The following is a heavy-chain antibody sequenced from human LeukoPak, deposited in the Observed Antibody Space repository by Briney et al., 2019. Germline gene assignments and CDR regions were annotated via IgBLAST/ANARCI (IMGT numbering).Heavy chain of an antibody. J-gene: IGHJ4*02. CDR1: GYTFTGYY. CDR2: INPNSGGT. D-gene: IGHD6-19*01. Sequence: GASVKVSCKASGYTFTGYYMHWVRPAPGQGLEWMGWINPNSGGTNYAQKFQGRVTMTRETSINTAYLELSRSDDTAVYYCARDSGSSGWDPTNFFDYWGQGTLVTVSS. V-gene: IGHV1-2*02. CDR3: ARDSGSSGWDPTNFFDY.